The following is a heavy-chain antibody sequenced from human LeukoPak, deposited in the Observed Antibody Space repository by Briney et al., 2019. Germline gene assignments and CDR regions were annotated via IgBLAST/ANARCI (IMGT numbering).Heavy chain of an antibody. CDR3: ARGPTRDIVVVPAAMGLFDP. V-gene: IGHV1-2*02. Sequence: ASVKVSCKASGYTFTGYYMHWVRQAPGQGLEWMGWINPNSGGTNYAQKFRGRVTMTRDTSISTAYMELSRLRSDDTAVYYCARGPTRDIVVVPAAMGLFDPWGQGTLVTVSS. J-gene: IGHJ5*02. D-gene: IGHD2-2*01. CDR1: GYTFTGYY. CDR2: INPNSGGT.